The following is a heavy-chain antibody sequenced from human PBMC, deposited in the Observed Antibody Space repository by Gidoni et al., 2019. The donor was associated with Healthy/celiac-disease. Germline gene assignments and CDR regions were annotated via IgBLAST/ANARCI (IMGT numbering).Heavy chain of an antibody. J-gene: IGHJ6*02. D-gene: IGHD6-13*01. V-gene: IGHV3-33*01. CDR3: ARTSYSSSHYYYGMDV. CDR2: IWYEGSNK. Sequence: QVQLVESGGGVLQPGRSLRLSAAAPGFTFRSHGMHWVRQSPGKGLEWGAVIWYEGSNKNYADSGKGRFNLSRDGSKNTRERQMSSLRAEGTAVYYCARTSYSSSHYYYGMDVWGQGTTVTVSS. CDR1: GFTFRSHG.